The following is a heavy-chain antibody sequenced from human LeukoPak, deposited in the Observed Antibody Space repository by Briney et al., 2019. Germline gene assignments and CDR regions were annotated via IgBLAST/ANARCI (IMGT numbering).Heavy chain of an antibody. CDR3: TTDLGITMIRGVIVY. V-gene: IGHV3-15*01. CDR2: IKSKGDGETT. Sequence: GGSLRLSCAASGFTFTNAWMSWVRQAPGGGLEWVVRIKSKGDGETTDYAAPVKGRFNMSRDDSKATLYLQIHSLKAEDSAVYYCTTDLGITMIRGVIVYWGQGALVTVSS. J-gene: IGHJ4*02. CDR1: GFTFTNAW. D-gene: IGHD3-10*01.